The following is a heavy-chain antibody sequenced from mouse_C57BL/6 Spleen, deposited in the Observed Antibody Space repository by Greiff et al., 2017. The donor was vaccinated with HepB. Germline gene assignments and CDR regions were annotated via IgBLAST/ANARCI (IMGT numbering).Heavy chain of an antibody. CDR1: GYSFTGYY. V-gene: IGHV1-42*01. Sequence: VQLQQSGPELVKPGASVKISCKASGYSFTGYYMNWVKQSPETSLEWIGEINPSTGGTTYNQKFKAKATLTVDKSSSTAYMQLKSLTSEDSAVYYCARYDYDEGYYFDYWGQGTTLTVSS. CDR2: INPSTGGT. CDR3: ARYDYDEGYYFDY. D-gene: IGHD2-4*01. J-gene: IGHJ2*01.